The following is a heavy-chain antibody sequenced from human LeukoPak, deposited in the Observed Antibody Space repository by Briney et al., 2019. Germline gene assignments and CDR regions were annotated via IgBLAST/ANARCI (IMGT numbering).Heavy chain of an antibody. CDR3: ARVSLTGYYYFDY. CDR1: GFTFSSYG. Sequence: GGSLRLSCAASGFTFSSYGMHWVRQAPGKGLEWVAVISYDVNNKYYADSVKGRFTISRDNSRNTLYLQMNGLRAEDTAVYYCARVSLTGYYYFDYWGQGTLVTVSS. CDR2: ISYDVNNK. V-gene: IGHV3-30*19. D-gene: IGHD3-9*01. J-gene: IGHJ4*02.